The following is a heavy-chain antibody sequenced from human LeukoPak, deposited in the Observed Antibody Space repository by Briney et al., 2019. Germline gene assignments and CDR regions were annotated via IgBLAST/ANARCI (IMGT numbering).Heavy chain of an antibody. V-gene: IGHV3-66*01. J-gene: IGHJ5*02. CDR1: GFTVSSNY. Sequence: GSLILSCAASGFTVSSNYMSWVRQVPGKGLEWGSIIYSGGSTYDADSVRGRFTISRDNSKNTLYLQMSTLRVEDTAVYYCARVIVGAGIDYFDHWGQGTLVTVSS. CDR3: ARVIVGAGIDYFDH. D-gene: IGHD6-13*01. CDR2: IYSGGST.